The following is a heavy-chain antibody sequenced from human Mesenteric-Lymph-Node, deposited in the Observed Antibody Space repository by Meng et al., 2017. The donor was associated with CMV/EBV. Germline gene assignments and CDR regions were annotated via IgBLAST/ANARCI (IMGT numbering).Heavy chain of an antibody. J-gene: IGHJ4*02. CDR1: TFSNAW. Sequence: TFSNAWMTGVRQAPGKGLEWVGRVKSKADGVTTDYAAPVKGRFTISRDDSENTLYLQMTSLKTEDTAVYYCTTRTSGDYYDSSGYYYWGQGTLVTVSS. CDR2: VKSKADGVTT. V-gene: IGHV3-15*01. D-gene: IGHD3-22*01. CDR3: TTRTSGDYYDSSGYYY.